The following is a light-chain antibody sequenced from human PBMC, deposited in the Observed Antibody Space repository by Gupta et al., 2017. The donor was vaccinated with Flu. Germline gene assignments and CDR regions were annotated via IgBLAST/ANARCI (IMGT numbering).Light chain of an antibody. CDR3: QQSHSFPFT. CDR2: STS. Sequence: DNQMHQSPSSVSASVGERVTITCRASQSVASLVAWDQQKPGRAPNLLSDSTSNLQSGVPSRCSGSGSGTDSTLTISSLQPEVVATYYCQQSHSFPFTFGPGTTVHIK. CDR1: QSVASL. V-gene: IGKV1-12*01. J-gene: IGKJ3*01.